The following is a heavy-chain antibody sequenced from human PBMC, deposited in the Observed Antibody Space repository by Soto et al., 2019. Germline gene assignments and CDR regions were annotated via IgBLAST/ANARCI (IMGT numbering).Heavy chain of an antibody. Sequence: AASVKVSCKASGYTFISYSMYWVRQAPGQGLEWMGIMNTRDGTTIYAQNFQGRVTMTRDTSTSTVYMELSSLRSEDTAVYYCARGGGTLDYWGQGSLVTVSS. CDR2: MNTRDGTT. J-gene: IGHJ4*02. CDR1: GYTFISYS. V-gene: IGHV1-46*01. CDR3: ARGGGTLDY.